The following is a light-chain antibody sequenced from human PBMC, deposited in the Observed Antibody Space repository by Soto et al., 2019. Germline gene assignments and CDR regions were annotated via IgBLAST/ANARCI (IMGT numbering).Light chain of an antibody. Sequence: QPVLTQPASGSGSPRQSITISCTGTSSDGGGDNSVSWYQHHPGKAPKLILYDVVDRPSGVSYRFSGSKSGNTASLTISGLQAVDEADYYCSSYTSSSTNVFGTGTKVTXL. V-gene: IGLV2-14*03. CDR2: DVV. CDR1: SSDGGGDNS. CDR3: SSYTSSSTNV. J-gene: IGLJ1*01.